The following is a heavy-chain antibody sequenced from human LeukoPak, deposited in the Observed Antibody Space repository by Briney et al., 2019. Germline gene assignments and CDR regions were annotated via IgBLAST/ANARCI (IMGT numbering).Heavy chain of an antibody. CDR3: AKDRYYYDSSVVFDY. D-gene: IGHD3-22*01. CDR2: ISWNSGSI. CDR1: GFTFDDYV. Sequence: GGSLRLSCAASGFTFDDYVMHWVWQAPGKGLEWVSGISWNSGSIGYADSVKGRFTISRDNAKNSLYLQMNSLRAEDTALYYCAKDRYYYDSSVVFDYWGQGTLVTVSS. J-gene: IGHJ4*02. V-gene: IGHV3-9*01.